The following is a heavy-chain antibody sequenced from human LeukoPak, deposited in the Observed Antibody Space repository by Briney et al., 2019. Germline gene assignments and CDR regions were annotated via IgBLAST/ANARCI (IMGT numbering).Heavy chain of an antibody. Sequence: TGGSLRLSCAASGFTFSSYSMNWVRQAPGKGLEWVSYISSSSSTIYYADSVKGRFTISRDNAKNSLYLQMNSLRSEDTAVYYCARDEVGATLPACYWGQGTLVTVSS. V-gene: IGHV3-48*01. CDR3: ARDEVGATLPACY. CDR2: ISSSSSTI. D-gene: IGHD1-26*01. J-gene: IGHJ4*02. CDR1: GFTFSSYS.